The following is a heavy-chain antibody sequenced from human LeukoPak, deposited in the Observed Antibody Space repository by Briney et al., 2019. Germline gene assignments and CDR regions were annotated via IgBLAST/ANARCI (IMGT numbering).Heavy chain of an antibody. CDR3: ASAYYDILTGLGFDY. J-gene: IGHJ4*02. CDR1: GFTFSSYE. D-gene: IGHD3-9*01. V-gene: IGHV3-48*03. CDR2: ISSSGSTI. Sequence: GGSLRLSCAAPGFTFSSYEMNWVRQAPGKGLEWVSYISSSGSTIYYADSVKGRFTISRDNAKNSLYLQMNSLRAEDTAVYYCASAYYDILTGLGFDYWGQGTLVTVSS.